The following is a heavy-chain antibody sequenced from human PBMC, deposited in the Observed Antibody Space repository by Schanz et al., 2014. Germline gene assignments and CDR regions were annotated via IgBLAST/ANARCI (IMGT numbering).Heavy chain of an antibody. CDR2: ISGSGGST. Sequence: EVQLLESGGGLVQPGGSLRLSCAASGFTFSSYAMSWVRQAPGKGLEWVSAISGSGGSTYYADSVKGRFTISRDNSKNTLYLQMNSLRAEDTAVYHCVSSGSYSSYAIWGQGPLVASSS. J-gene: IGHJ4*02. V-gene: IGHV3-23*01. CDR1: GFTFSSYA. CDR3: VSSGSYSSYAI. D-gene: IGHD3-10*01.